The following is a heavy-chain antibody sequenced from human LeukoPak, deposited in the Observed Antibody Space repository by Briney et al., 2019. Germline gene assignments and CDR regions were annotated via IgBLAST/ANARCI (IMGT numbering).Heavy chain of an antibody. Sequence: PSETLSLTCTVSGGSIGSSSYYWGWIRQPPGKGLEWIGSIYYSGSTYYNPSLKSRVTISVDTSKNQFSLRLNSVTAADTARYHCAREVGGLARHIDYWGLGMLVTVSS. CDR1: GGSIGSSSYY. J-gene: IGHJ4*02. CDR3: AREVGGLARHIDY. V-gene: IGHV4-39*02. D-gene: IGHD6-19*01. CDR2: IYYSGST.